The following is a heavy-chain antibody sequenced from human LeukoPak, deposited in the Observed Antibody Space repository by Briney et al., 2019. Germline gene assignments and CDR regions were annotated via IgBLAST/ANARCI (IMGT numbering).Heavy chain of an antibody. CDR2: ISWNSGSI. CDR3: AKDFGEDDY. J-gene: IGHJ4*02. D-gene: IGHD4-17*01. Sequence: GRSLRLSCAASGFTFEDYGMHWVRQAPGKGLEWVSGISWNSGSIGYADSVKGRFTISRDNAKNSLYLQMNSLRAEDTALYYCAKDFGEDDYWGQGTLVTVSS. CDR1: GFTFEDYG. V-gene: IGHV3-9*01.